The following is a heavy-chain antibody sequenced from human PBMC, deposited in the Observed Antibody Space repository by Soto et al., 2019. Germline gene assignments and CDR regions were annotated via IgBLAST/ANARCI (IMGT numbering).Heavy chain of an antibody. CDR2: ISYDGSNK. Sequence: GGSLRLSCAASGFTFSSYGMHWVRQAPGKGLEWVAVISYDGSNKYYADSVKGRFTISRDNSKNTLYLQMNSLRAEDTAVYYCAKLYTTVTTSGDAFDIWGQGTMVTVSS. D-gene: IGHD4-17*01. V-gene: IGHV3-30*18. CDR1: GFTFSSYG. J-gene: IGHJ3*02. CDR3: AKLYTTVTTSGDAFDI.